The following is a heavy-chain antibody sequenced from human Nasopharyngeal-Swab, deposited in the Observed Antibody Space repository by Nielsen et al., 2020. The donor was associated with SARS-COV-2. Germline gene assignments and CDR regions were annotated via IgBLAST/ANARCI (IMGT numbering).Heavy chain of an antibody. V-gene: IGHV3-49*04. J-gene: IGHJ4*02. CDR3: TRADLWSGYCDY. D-gene: IGHD3-3*01. CDR1: GFTFGDYA. Sequence: GESLKISCTASGFTFGDYAMSWVRQAPGKGLEWVGFIRSKAYGGTTEYAASVKGRFTISRDDSKSIAYLQMNSLKTEDTAVYYCTRADLWSGYCDYWGQGTLVTVSS. CDR2: IRSKAYGGTT.